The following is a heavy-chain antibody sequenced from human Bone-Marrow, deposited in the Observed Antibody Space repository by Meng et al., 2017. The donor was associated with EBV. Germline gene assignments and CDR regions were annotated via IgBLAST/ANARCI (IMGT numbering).Heavy chain of an antibody. Sequence: GRGVQCGGEVKRPGSPGKVVCWASGGTFRSDAVSWVRQATGQGLEWMGGLSPMSDEPHYAQKFQGRVTITADESTSTHYMHLSGLTSDDTAVYYCASESGRGFTPDYWGQGTLVTVSS. V-gene: IGHV1-69*01. CDR3: ASESGRGFTPDY. CDR1: GGTFRSDA. J-gene: IGHJ4*02. CDR2: LSPMSDEP. D-gene: IGHD3-10*01.